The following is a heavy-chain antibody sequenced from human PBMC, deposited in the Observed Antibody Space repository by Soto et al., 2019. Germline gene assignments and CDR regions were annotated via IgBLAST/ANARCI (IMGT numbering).Heavy chain of an antibody. D-gene: IGHD3-22*01. CDR3: ARDSYYDSSGYYGPLSFDY. CDR1: GGTFSSHA. J-gene: IGHJ4*02. Sequence: SVKVSCKASGGTFSSHAISWVRQAPGQGLEWMGGIIPIFGTANYAQKFQGRVTITADESTSTAYMELSSLRSEDTAVYYCARDSYYDSSGYYGPLSFDYWGQRTLVTVAS. V-gene: IGHV1-69*13. CDR2: IIPIFGTA.